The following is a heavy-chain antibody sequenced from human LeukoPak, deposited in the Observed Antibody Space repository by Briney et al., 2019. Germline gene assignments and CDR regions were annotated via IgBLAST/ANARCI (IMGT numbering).Heavy chain of an antibody. V-gene: IGHV4-59*01. J-gene: IGHJ4*02. CDR2: SYYSGTT. Sequence: SETLPLTCTVSGGSISGYYWSWIRQPPGKGLELIGYSYYSGTTNYNPSLRSRVIISVDTSKNQFSLKVRSVTTADTAVYYCARWTPYDDTGYYRFDSWGQGTLVTVSS. CDR3: ARWTPYDDTGYYRFDS. D-gene: IGHD3-22*01. CDR1: GGSISGYY.